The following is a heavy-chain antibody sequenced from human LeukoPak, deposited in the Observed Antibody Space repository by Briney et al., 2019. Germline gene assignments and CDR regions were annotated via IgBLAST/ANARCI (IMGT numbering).Heavy chain of an antibody. Sequence: GRSLRLSCAASGFTFSSYGMPWVRQAPGKGLEWVAVISYDGSNKYYADSVKGRFTISRDNSKNTLYLQMNSLRAEDTAVYYCAKGHYGSGSYYYIDYWGQGTLVTVSS. V-gene: IGHV3-30*18. CDR2: ISYDGSNK. D-gene: IGHD3-10*01. CDR1: GFTFSSYG. CDR3: AKGHYGSGSYYYIDY. J-gene: IGHJ4*02.